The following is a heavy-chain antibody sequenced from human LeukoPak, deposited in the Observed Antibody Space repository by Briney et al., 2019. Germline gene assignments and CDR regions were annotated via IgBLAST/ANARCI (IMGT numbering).Heavy chain of an antibody. V-gene: IGHV4-59*01. J-gene: IGHJ4*02. CDR1: GGSISTYY. Sequence: SETLSLTCSVSGGSISTYYWSWIRQPPGKGLEWIGYIYYFGNTDYNPSLKSRVTISVDTSKNQLSLNLRSVTAADTAVYYCAKLGSPRAFWGQGILVRVSS. CDR2: IYYFGNT. D-gene: IGHD7-27*01. CDR3: AKLGSPRAF.